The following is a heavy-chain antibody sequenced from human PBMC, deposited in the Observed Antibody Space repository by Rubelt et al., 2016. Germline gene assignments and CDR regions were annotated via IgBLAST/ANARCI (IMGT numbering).Heavy chain of an antibody. J-gene: IGHJ4*02. CDR1: GGSFSGYY. CDR3: ARDKGPTYSGYERTHTFNF. CDR2: INHSGST. D-gene: IGHD5-12*01. Sequence: QVQLQQWGAGLLKPSETLSLTCAVYGGSFSGYYWSWIRQPPGKGLEWIGEINHSGSTNYNPFLKSRVTLSLDTSRNQLSLTLSAVTAADTDVYYCARDKGPTYSGYERTHTFNFWGQGTLVTVSS. V-gene: IGHV4-34*01.